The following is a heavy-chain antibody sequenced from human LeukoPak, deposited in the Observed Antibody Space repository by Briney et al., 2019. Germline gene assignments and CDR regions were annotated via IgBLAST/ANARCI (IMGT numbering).Heavy chain of an antibody. Sequence: SETLSLTCAVSGGSISSSNWWSWVRQPPGKGLEWIGEIYHSGSTNYNPSLKSRVTISVDKSKNQFSLTLSSVTAADTAVYYCARVLSTLGSSFYFDYWGQGKLVTVSS. CDR3: ARVLSTLGSSFYFDY. CDR1: GGSISSSNW. J-gene: IGHJ4*02. D-gene: IGHD6-6*01. V-gene: IGHV4-4*02. CDR2: IYHSGST.